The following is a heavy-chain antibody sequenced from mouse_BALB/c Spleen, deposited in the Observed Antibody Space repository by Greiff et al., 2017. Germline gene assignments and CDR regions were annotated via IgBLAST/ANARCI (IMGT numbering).Heavy chain of an antibody. CDR3: ARYDHYFDY. Sequence: VKVVESGAELVRPGSSVKISCKASGYAFSSYWMNWVKQRPGQGLEWIGQIYPGDGDTNYNGKFKGKATLTADKSSSTAYMQLSSLTSEDSAVYFCARYDHYFDYWGQGTTLTVSS. V-gene: IGHV1-80*01. J-gene: IGHJ2*01. CDR1: GYAFSSYW. CDR2: IYPGDGDT. D-gene: IGHD2-12*01.